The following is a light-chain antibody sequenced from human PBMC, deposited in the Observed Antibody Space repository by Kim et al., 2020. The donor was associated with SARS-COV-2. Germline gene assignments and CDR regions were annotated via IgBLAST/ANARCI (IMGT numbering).Light chain of an antibody. CDR3: QAWDTTTAI. CDR2: HDN. V-gene: IGLV3-1*01. Sequence: VSPGQTANIPCSGDKLGERYVSWYQQKSGQSPVMVIHHDNKRPSGIPERFSGSNSGNTATLTISGTQASDEADFYCQAWDTTTAIFGGGTQLTVL. J-gene: IGLJ2*01. CDR1: KLGERY.